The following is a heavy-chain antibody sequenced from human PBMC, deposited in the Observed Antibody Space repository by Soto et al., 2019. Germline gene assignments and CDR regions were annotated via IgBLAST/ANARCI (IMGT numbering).Heavy chain of an antibody. Sequence: GESLNISCKASGYSFTHYWITWVRQMPGKGLEWMGRTDPSDSYTNYSPSFRGHVTFLIDKSISTAYLQWSSLKASDTAMYYCARLHSSGWYSDHWAQGTLVTVSS. D-gene: IGHD6-19*01. CDR2: TDPSDSYT. V-gene: IGHV5-10-1*01. J-gene: IGHJ4*02. CDR1: GYSFTHYW. CDR3: ARLHSSGWYSDH.